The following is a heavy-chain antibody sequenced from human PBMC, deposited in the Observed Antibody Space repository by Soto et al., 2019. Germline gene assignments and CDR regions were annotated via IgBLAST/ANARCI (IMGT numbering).Heavy chain of an antibody. V-gene: IGHV1-18*01. D-gene: IGHD1-26*01. J-gene: IGHJ5*02. Sequence: QVQLVQSGGEVKKPGASVKVSCKASGYTFTSYGISWVRQAHGQGLAWMGRISAYNGNTNYAQKLQGRVTMTTDTSTSTAYLELRSLRSYDTAVYYCAIALGALGHWFDPWGQGTLVTVSS. CDR3: AIALGALGHWFDP. CDR1: GYTFTSYG. CDR2: ISAYNGNT.